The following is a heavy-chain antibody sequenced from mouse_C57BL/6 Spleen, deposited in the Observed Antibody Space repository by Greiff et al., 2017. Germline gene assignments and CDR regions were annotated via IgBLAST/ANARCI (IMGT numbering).Heavy chain of an antibody. J-gene: IGHJ2*01. D-gene: IGHD2-10*02. Sequence: VQLQQPGAELVKPGASVTLSCKASGYTFTSYWMQWVKQRPGQGLEWIGEIDPSDSYTNYNQKFKGKSTLTVDTSSSTAYMQLSSLTSEDSAVYYCARWYGNYVFDYWGQGTTLTVSS. CDR3: ARWYGNYVFDY. CDR2: IDPSDSYT. CDR1: GYTFTSYW. V-gene: IGHV1-50*01.